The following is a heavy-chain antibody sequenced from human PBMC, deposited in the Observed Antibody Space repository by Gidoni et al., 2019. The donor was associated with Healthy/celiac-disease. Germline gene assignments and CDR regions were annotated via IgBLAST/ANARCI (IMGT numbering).Heavy chain of an antibody. CDR2: GST. J-gene: IGHJ4*02. D-gene: IGHD2-21*02. Sequence: GSTNYNPSLKSRVTMSVDTSKNQFSLKLSSVTAADTAVYYCAREAVVTPSLDYWGQGTLVTVSS. CDR3: AREAVVTPSLDY. V-gene: IGHV4-4*07.